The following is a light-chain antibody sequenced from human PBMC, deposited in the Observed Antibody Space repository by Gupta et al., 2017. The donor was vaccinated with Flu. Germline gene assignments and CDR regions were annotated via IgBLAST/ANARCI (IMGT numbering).Light chain of an antibody. J-gene: IGKJ1*01. Sequence: DIQMTQSPSTLSAYVGDRVTITCRASQSIAGWLAWYQQKPGKAPKLLIYKASYLESGIQSRFSGSGSGTEFTLTISNLQPDDFATYYCHQYNTYPWTFGQGTXLEIK. CDR3: HQYNTYPWT. CDR2: KAS. CDR1: QSIAGW. V-gene: IGKV1-5*03.